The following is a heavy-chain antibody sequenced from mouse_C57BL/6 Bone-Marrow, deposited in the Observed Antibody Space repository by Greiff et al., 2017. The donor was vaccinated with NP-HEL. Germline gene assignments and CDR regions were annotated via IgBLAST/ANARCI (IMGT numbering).Heavy chain of an antibody. CDR3: ARGAYYYGSSPWFAY. CDR2: IHPNGGST. J-gene: IGHJ3*01. Sequence: VQLQQPGAELVKPGASVKLSCKASGYTFTSYWMHWVKQRPGQGLEWIGMIHPNGGSTNYNEKFKSKATLTVDKSSSTAYMQLSSLTSEDSAVYYCARGAYYYGSSPWFAYWGQGTLVTVSA. V-gene: IGHV1-64*01. D-gene: IGHD1-1*01. CDR1: GYTFTSYW.